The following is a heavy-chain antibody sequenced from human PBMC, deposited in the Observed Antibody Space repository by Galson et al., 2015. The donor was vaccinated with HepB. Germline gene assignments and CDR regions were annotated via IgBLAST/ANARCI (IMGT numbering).Heavy chain of an antibody. CDR1: GYTFTSYG. J-gene: IGHJ1*01. Sequence: SVKVSCKASGYTFTSYGISWVRQAPGQGLEWMGWISAYNGNTNYAQKLQGRVTMTTDTSTSTAYMELRSLRSDDTAVYYCASWGPGSSSWPTGAEYFQHWGQGTLVTVSS. D-gene: IGHD6-13*01. V-gene: IGHV1-18*01. CDR2: ISAYNGNT. CDR3: ASWGPGSSSWPTGAEYFQH.